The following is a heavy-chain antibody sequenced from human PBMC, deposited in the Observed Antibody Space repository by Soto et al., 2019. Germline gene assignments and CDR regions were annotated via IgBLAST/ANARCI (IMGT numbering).Heavy chain of an antibody. CDR1: GGSISSYY. J-gene: IGHJ6*03. V-gene: IGHV4-59*01. D-gene: IGHD3-3*01. CDR3: ARDSHYDFWSGFGYYYYMDV. CDR2: IYYSGST. Sequence: ETLSLTCTVSGGSISSYYWSWIRQPPGKGLEWIGYIYYSGSTNYNPSLKSRVTISVDTSKNQFSLKLSSVTAADTAVYYCARDSHYDFWSGFGYYYYMDVWGKGTTVTVSS.